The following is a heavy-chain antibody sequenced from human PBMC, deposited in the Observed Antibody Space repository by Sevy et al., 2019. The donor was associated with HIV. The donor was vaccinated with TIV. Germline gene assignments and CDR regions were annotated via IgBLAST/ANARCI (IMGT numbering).Heavy chain of an antibody. CDR3: ARDGGYDSSGYYPFHF. CDR1: GFCFSTHA. CDR2: MSYDGSSQ. D-gene: IGHD3-22*01. V-gene: IGHV3-30*04. Sequence: GGSLRLSCEASGFCFSTHAMHWVPQATGKGLEWVAVMSYDGSSQYYADSVRGRFTISRDNSKNTLFLQMNSLRPEDTALYYCARDGGYDSSGYYPFHFWGQGTQVTVSS. J-gene: IGHJ4*02.